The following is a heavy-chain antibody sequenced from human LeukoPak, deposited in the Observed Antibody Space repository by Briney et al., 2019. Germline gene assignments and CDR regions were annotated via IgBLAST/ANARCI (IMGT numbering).Heavy chain of an antibody. V-gene: IGHV1-2*02. Sequence: ASVKVSCKASGYTFTGYYIHWVRQAPGQGLEWMGWINPNSGGTNYAQKFQARVTMTRDSSISTAYMELSSLRSDDTAVYYCARGVVAATFYYYMDVWGKGTTVTVSS. CDR2: INPNSGGT. J-gene: IGHJ6*03. CDR1: GYTFTGYY. D-gene: IGHD2-15*01. CDR3: ARGVVAATFYYYMDV.